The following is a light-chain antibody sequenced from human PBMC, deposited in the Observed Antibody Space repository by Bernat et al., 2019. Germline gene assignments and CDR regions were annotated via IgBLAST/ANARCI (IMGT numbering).Light chain of an antibody. Sequence: AIRMTQSPSSFSASTGDRVTITCRASQGISSYLAWYQQKPGKAPKLLIYAASTLQSGVPSRFNGSGSGTDFTLTISCLQYEDFATYYCQQYYSYPLTFGPGTKVDIK. CDR3: QQYYSYPLT. J-gene: IGKJ3*01. CDR1: QGISSY. CDR2: AAS. V-gene: IGKV1-8*01.